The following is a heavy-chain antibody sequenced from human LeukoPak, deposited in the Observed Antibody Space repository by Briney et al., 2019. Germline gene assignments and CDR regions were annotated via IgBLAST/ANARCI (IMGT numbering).Heavy chain of an antibody. Sequence: PGGSLRLSCAASGFTFSSYSMNWVRQAPGKGLEWVSSISSSSSYIYYADSVKGRFTISRDNAKNSLYLQMNSLRAEDTAVYYCARDVRAAPHYDFFHYGMDVWGPGTTVTVAS. J-gene: IGHJ6*02. CDR2: ISSSSSYI. V-gene: IGHV3-21*01. CDR1: GFTFSSYS. CDR3: ARDVRAAPHYDFFHYGMDV. D-gene: IGHD3-22*01.